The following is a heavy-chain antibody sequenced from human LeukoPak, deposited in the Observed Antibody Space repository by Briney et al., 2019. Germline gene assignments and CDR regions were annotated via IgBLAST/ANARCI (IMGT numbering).Heavy chain of an antibody. J-gene: IGHJ5*02. Sequence: SETLSLTCTVSGGSIGSSSYYWGWIRQPPGKGLEWIGSIYYSGSTYYNPSLKSRVTISVDTSKNQFSLKLSSVTAADTAVYYCARPVWHYDILTGYYSSFDPWGQGTLVTVSS. V-gene: IGHV4-39*01. CDR3: ARPVWHYDILTGYYSSFDP. D-gene: IGHD3-9*01. CDR1: GGSIGSSSYY. CDR2: IYYSGST.